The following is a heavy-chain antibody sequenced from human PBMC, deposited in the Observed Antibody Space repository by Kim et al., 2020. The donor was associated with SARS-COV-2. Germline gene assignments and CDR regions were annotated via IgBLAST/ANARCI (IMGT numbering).Heavy chain of an antibody. D-gene: IGHD1-7*01. J-gene: IGHJ5*02. CDR3: ARKGGNWNYGWFDP. Sequence: VGAVEGPFTSARDNAKNSLYLQMNSLRAEETAVYYCARKGGNWNYGWFDPWGQGTLVTVSS. V-gene: IGHV3-7*01.